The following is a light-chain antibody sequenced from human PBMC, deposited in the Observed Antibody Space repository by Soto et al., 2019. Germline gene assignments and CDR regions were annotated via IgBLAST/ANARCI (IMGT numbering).Light chain of an antibody. CDR3: MQSLQTPLT. CDR2: LGS. CDR1: QSLLHSNGYNY. V-gene: IGKV2-28*01. Sequence: EIVMTQSPLSLPVTPGEPASISCRSSQSLLHSNGYNYLDWYLQKPGQSPQLLIYLGSNRASGVPDRFSGSGSGTDFTLKISRVEAEDVGVYYCMQSLQTPLTFGAGNKVEVK. J-gene: IGKJ4*01.